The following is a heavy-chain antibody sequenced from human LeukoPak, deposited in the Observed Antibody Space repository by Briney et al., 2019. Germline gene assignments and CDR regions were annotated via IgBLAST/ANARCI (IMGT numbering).Heavy chain of an antibody. D-gene: IGHD3-3*01. CDR3: ARDQYDTWSRRGNFDS. Sequence: GGSLRLSCVASGFTFGKYWMSWVRQAPGKGLEWVANIKLDGSEKNYVDSEKGRFTISRDNTKNSLYLQMNSLRVEDTAVFYCARDQYDTWSRRGNFDSWGQGTLVTVSS. CDR1: GFTFGKYW. J-gene: IGHJ4*02. V-gene: IGHV3-7*03. CDR2: IKLDGSEK.